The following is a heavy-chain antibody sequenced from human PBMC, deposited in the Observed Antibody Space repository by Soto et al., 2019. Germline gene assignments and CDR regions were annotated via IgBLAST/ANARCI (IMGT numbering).Heavy chain of an antibody. V-gene: IGHV4-31*03. CDR3: ARGSWSGPLGHQGFDY. CDR2: IYYSGST. CDR1: GGSISSGGYY. D-gene: IGHD3-3*01. Sequence: QVQLQESGPGLVKPSQTLSLTCTVSGGSISSGGYYWSWIRQHPGKGLEWIGYIYYSGSTYYNPSLKSRVTISVDTSKNQFSLKLSSVTAADTAVYYCARGSWSGPLGHQGFDYWGQGTLVTVSS. J-gene: IGHJ4*02.